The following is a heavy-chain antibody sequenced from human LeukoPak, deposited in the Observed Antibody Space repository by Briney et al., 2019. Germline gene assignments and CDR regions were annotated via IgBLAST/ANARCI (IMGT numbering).Heavy chain of an antibody. J-gene: IGHJ4*02. V-gene: IGHV1-69*04. CDR1: GGTFSSYA. CDR3: ARGLGDAAAAAGY. Sequence: SVKVSCKASGGTFSSYAISWVRQAPGQGLEWMGRIIPILGIANYAQKFQGRVTITADKSTSTAYMELSSLRSEDTAVYYCARGLGDAAAAAGYWGQGTLVTVSS. D-gene: IGHD3-16*01. CDR2: IIPILGIA.